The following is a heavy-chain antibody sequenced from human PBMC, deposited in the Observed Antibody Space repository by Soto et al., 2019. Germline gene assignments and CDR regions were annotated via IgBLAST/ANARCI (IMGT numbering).Heavy chain of an antibody. V-gene: IGHV3-30*18. CDR3: AKISGSYQPVDY. CDR2: ISYDGSNK. D-gene: IGHD1-26*01. CDR1: GFTFSSYG. J-gene: IGHJ4*02. Sequence: QVQLVESGGGVVQPGRSRRLSCAASGFTFSSYGMHWVRQAPGKGLEWVAVISYDGSNKYYADSVKGRFTISRDNSKNTLYLQMNSLRAEDTAVYYCAKISGSYQPVDYWGQGTLVTVSS.